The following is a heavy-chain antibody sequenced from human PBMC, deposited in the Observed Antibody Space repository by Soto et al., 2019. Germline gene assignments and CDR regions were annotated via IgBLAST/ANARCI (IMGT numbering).Heavy chain of an antibody. D-gene: IGHD1-26*01. CDR2: VIPVLGQA. V-gene: IGHV1-69*13. J-gene: IGHJ4*02. CDR1: GGIFSSYA. CDR3: ARVGGVGAPPGADY. Sequence: ASVKVSCKASGGIFSSYAISWLRQAPGQGLEWMGAVIPVLGQAYYAQALQDRVTITADESTRTAYMELSSLTSEDTAVYFCARVGGVGAPPGADYWGQGTLVPVSS.